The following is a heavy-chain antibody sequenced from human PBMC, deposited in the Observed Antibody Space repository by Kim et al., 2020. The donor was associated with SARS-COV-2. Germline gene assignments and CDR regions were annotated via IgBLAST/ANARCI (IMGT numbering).Heavy chain of an antibody. D-gene: IGHD4-17*01. CDR3: ASDLGIHGDGDSGPDV. J-gene: IGHJ1*01. Sequence: AKGRFTTSRDNSKNTLYLQMNSLRTEDTAVYYCASDLGIHGDGDSGPDVWGQGTLVTVSS. V-gene: IGHV3-30*07.